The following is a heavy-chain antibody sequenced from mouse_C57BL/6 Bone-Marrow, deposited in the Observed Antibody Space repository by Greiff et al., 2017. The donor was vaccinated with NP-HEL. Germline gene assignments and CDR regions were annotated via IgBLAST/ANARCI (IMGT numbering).Heavy chain of an antibody. J-gene: IGHJ2*01. CDR2: IYPGDGDT. CDR3: AGHDSSYGNYFDY. Sequence: QVQLQQSGPELVKPGASVKISCKASGYAFSSSWMNWVKQRPGKGLEWIGRIYPGDGDTNYNGKFKGKATLTADKSSSTAYMQLSSLTSEDSAVYFCAGHDSSYGNYFDYWGKGTTLTVSS. CDR1: GYAFSSSW. D-gene: IGHD1-1*01. V-gene: IGHV1-82*01.